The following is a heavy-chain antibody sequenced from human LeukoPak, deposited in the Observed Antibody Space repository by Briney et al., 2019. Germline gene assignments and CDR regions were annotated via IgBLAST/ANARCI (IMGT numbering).Heavy chain of an antibody. CDR1: GFTFEDYA. CDR2: ISWNSGSI. D-gene: IGHD6-13*01. V-gene: IGHV3-9*01. Sequence: GGSLRLSCAASGFTFEDYAMHWVRQAPGKGLEWVSGISWNSGSIGYADSVKGRFTISRDNAKNSLYLQMNSLRAEDTALYYCAKEGTYSSSWYNWFDPWGQGTLVTVSS. J-gene: IGHJ5*02. CDR3: AKEGTYSSSWYNWFDP.